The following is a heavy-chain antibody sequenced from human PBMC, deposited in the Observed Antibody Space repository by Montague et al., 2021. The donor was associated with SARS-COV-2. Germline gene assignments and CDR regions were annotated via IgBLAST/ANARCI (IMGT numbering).Heavy chain of an antibody. CDR1: GGSISSYY. CDR3: ARLLRSCTNGVCRTYYYYALDV. Sequence: SETLSLTCTVSGGSISSYYWNWIRQSPGKGLEWIGYIYYSGSTXXXPSXXXRVAVSVDRSKNQVSLKLTSVTAADTAVYYCARLLRSCTNGVCRTYYYYALDVWGQGTTVTVSS. D-gene: IGHD2-8*01. J-gene: IGHJ6*02. CDR2: IYYSGST. V-gene: IGHV4-59*01.